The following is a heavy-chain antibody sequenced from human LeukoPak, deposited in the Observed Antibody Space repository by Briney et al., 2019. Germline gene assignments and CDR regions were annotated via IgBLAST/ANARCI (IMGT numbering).Heavy chain of an antibody. Sequence: GESLKISCKGSGYSFSNYWIGWVRQMPGKGLEWMGFIFPRDSDTRYSPSFQGQVTISADKSIITAYLQWSSLKASDTAMYYCARHVGGSSSGYYFDYWGQGTLVTVSS. D-gene: IGHD6-6*01. CDR1: GYSFSNYW. J-gene: IGHJ4*02. V-gene: IGHV5-51*01. CDR3: ARHVGGSSSGYYFDY. CDR2: IFPRDSDT.